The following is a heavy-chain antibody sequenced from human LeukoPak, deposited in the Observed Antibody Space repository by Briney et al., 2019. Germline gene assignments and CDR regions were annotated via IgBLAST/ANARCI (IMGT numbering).Heavy chain of an antibody. Sequence: GGSLRLSCAASGFTFSDHYMHWVRQAPGKGLEWVAVISYDGSNKYYADSVKGRFTISRDNSKNTLYLQMNSLRAEDTAVYYCARDNWTYYYDSSGPYYFDYWGQGTLVSVSS. D-gene: IGHD3-22*01. J-gene: IGHJ4*02. CDR2: ISYDGSNK. CDR1: GFTFSDHY. V-gene: IGHV3-30-3*01. CDR3: ARDNWTYYYDSSGPYYFDY.